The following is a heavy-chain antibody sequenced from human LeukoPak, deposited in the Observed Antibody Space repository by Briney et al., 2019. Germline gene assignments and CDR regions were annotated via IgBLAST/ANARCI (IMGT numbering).Heavy chain of an antibody. J-gene: IGHJ4*02. CDR3: AKDLNGYGASRGYLDD. V-gene: IGHV3-30*18. D-gene: IGHD4-17*01. CDR1: GFTFSSYG. CDR2: ISYDGSNK. Sequence: PGRSLRLSCAASGFTFSSYGMHWVRQAPGKGLEWVAVISYDGSNKYYADSVKGRFTISRDNSKNTLYLQMNSLRAEDTAVYYCAKDLNGYGASRGYLDDWGQGTLVTVSS.